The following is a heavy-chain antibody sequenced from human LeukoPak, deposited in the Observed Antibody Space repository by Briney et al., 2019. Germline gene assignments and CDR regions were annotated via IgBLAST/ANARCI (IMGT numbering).Heavy chain of an antibody. CDR1: GYTFTGYF. CDR2: INPASGGT. D-gene: IGHD6-13*01. J-gene: IGHJ4*02. CDR3: ARGDGTQVGDSTSWQTFDY. V-gene: IGHV1-2*02. Sequence: ASVKVSCKASGYTFTGYFFHWVRQAPGQGLEWMGWINPASGGTSNAQNFQGRVTTTRDTPINTAYMELSRLRSDGTAVYHCARGDGTQVGDSTSWQTFDYWGQGTLVTVSS.